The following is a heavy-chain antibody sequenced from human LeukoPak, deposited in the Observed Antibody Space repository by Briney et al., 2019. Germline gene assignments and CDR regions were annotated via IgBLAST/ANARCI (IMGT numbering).Heavy chain of an antibody. J-gene: IGHJ4*02. Sequence: PGGSLRLSCAASGFTFSDYYMSWIRQAPGKGLEWVAVIWYDGSNKYYADSVKGRFTISRDNSKNTLYLQMNSLRAEDTAVYYCARDRGSSWYDWGQGTLVTVSS. V-gene: IGHV3-33*08. CDR3: ARDRGSSWYD. D-gene: IGHD6-13*01. CDR2: IWYDGSNK. CDR1: GFTFSDYY.